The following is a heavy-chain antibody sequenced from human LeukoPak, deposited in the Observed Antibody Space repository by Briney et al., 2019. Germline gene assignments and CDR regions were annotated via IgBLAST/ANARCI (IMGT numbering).Heavy chain of an antibody. V-gene: IGHV3-30*04. CDR1: GFTFGSYA. CDR3: ARDLGDPYNYYYYFYMDV. D-gene: IGHD5-24*01. CDR2: ISSGGIFK. J-gene: IGHJ6*03. Sequence: GGSLRLSCAASGFTFGSYAMHWVRQAPGKGLEWVAIISSGGIFKYYADSVKGRFTISRDNSKNTLFLEMKSLRAEDTAMYFCARDLGDPYNYYYYFYMDVWGKGTTVTVSS.